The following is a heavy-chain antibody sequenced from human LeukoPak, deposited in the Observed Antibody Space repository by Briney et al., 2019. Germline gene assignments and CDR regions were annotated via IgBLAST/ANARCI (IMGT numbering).Heavy chain of an antibody. CDR3: ARMSYDYGFSHTRGSWYFDL. CDR2: INHSGST. Sequence: PSETLSLTCAVYGESFSGYYWSWIRQSPGKGLEWIGEINHSGSTYYNPSLKSRVTISVDTSKNQFSLRLSSVTAADTAVYSCARMSYDYGFSHTRGSWYFDLWGRGTLVTVSS. CDR1: GESFSGYY. V-gene: IGHV4-34*01. J-gene: IGHJ2*01. D-gene: IGHD4-17*01.